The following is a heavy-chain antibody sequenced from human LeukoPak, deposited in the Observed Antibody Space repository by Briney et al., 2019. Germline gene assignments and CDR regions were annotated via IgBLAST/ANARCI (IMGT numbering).Heavy chain of an antibody. V-gene: IGHV3-7*01. CDR2: IKQDESEK. CDR1: GFTLSRYW. CDR3: ARDTRPKYYDILTGMWGDAFDI. Sequence: GGSLRLSCAASGFTLSRYWMSWVRQAPGEGPEWVANIKQDESEKDYADSVRGRFTISRDNAKNSLFLQMNSLRAEDTAVYYCARDTRPKYYDILTGMWGDAFDIWGQGTMVTVSS. D-gene: IGHD3-9*01. J-gene: IGHJ3*02.